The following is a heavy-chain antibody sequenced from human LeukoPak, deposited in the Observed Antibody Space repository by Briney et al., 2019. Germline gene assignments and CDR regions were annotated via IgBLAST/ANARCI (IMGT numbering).Heavy chain of an antibody. V-gene: IGHV4-39*01. J-gene: IGHJ4*02. CDR2: IYYSGST. CDR1: GGSSSSSSYY. CDR3: ARRPSFDY. Sequence: SETLSLTCTVSGGSSSSSSYYWGWIRQPPGKGLEWIGSIYYSGSTYYNPSLKSRVTISVDTSKNQFSLKLSSVTAADTAVYYCARRPSFDYWGQGTLVTVSS.